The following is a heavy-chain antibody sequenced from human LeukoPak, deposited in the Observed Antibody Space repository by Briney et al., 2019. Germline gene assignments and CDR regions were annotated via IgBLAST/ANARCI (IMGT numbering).Heavy chain of an antibody. J-gene: IGHJ5*02. CDR2: ISGSGGST. D-gene: IGHD2-15*01. CDR3: AKDRGGYCSGGSCYYNWFDP. Sequence: PGGSLRLSCAASGFTFSSYAMSWVRQAPGKGLEWVSAISGSGGSTYYADSVKGRFTISRDNSKNALYLQMNSLRAEDTAVYYCAKDRGGYCSGGSCYYNWFDPWGQGTLVTVSS. V-gene: IGHV3-23*01. CDR1: GFTFSSYA.